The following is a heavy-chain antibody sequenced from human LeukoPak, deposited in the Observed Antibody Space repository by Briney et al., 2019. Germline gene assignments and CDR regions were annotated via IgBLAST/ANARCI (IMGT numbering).Heavy chain of an antibody. J-gene: IGHJ4*02. CDR1: GGSISSYY. Sequence: SETLSLTCTVSGGSISSYYWSWIRQPPGKGLEYIGYIYYSGSTNYNPSLKSRLTISVDTSKNQFSLKLSSVTAADTAVYYCARQGFYDSGGSPGYWGQGTLVTVSS. D-gene: IGHD3-22*01. CDR2: IYYSGST. V-gene: IGHV4-59*01. CDR3: ARQGFYDSGGSPGY.